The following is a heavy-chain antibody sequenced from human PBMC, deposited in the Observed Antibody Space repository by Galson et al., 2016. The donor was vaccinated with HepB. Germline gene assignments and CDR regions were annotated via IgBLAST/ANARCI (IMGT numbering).Heavy chain of an antibody. D-gene: IGHD1-26*01. CDR2: IYPGDSDT. V-gene: IGHV5-51*01. J-gene: IGHJ5*02. Sequence: QSGAEVKKPGESLRISGKGSGYIFSSYSIGWARQMAGKGLEWMGIIYPGDSDTRYSPSFQGQVTISADTSITTAYLQWSGLKASDTAMYYCARRIRGSYSLDLWGQGTLVAVSS. CDR3: ARRIRGSYSLDL. CDR1: GYIFSSYS.